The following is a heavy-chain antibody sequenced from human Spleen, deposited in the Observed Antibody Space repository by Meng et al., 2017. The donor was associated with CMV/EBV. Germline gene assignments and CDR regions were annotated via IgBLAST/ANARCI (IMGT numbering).Heavy chain of an antibody. V-gene: IGHV3-21*01. CDR2: ISSSSGYI. CDR1: RFTFSAHN. Sequence: GESLKISCAASRFTFSAHNMNWVRQAPGKGLEWVSSISSSSGYIYYADSVKGRFTISRDNAKNSLYLEMNSLRVDDTAVYYCARYREWLQFGNHYYGMDVWGQGTTVTVSS. D-gene: IGHD5-24*01. CDR3: ARYREWLQFGNHYYGMDV. J-gene: IGHJ6*02.